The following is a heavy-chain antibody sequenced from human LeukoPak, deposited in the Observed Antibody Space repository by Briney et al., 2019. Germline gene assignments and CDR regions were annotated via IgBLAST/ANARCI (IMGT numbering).Heavy chain of an antibody. Sequence: GGSLRLSCAASGFTFNSYVMHWVRQAPGKGLEWVALIWDDGSTEYYADSVKGRFTISRDNSRNTLYLQMNSLRAEDTAVYYCAREVGDVLRYFDWFLNLDYWGQGTLVTVSS. CDR3: AREVGDVLRYFDWFLNLDY. CDR2: IWDDGSTE. V-gene: IGHV3-33*01. D-gene: IGHD3-9*01. CDR1: GFTFNSYV. J-gene: IGHJ4*02.